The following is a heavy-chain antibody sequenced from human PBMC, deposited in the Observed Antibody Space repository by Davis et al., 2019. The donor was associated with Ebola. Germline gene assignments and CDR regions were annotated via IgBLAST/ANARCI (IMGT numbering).Heavy chain of an antibody. CDR2: IWYDGSNK. V-gene: IGHV3-33*01. CDR3: TTDGVVVPAASLDY. CDR1: GFTFSSYG. J-gene: IGHJ4*02. D-gene: IGHD2-2*01. Sequence: GGSLRLSCAASGFTFSSYGMHWVRQAPGKGLEWVAVIWYDGSNKYYADSVKGRFTISRDNSKNTLYLQMNSLKTEDTAVYYCTTDGVVVPAASLDYWGQGTLVTVSS.